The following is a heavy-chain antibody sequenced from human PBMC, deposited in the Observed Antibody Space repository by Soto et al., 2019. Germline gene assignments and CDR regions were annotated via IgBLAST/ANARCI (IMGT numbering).Heavy chain of an antibody. CDR1: GGSISTFY. V-gene: IGHV4-59*01. CDR3: ARGARGSYYYYYGMEV. Sequence: SETLSLTCTVSGGSISTFYWSWIRQTPGKGLEWIGYIYYSGITDYNPSLKSRVTLSVDTSKNQFSLDLRSVTAADTAVYYCARGARGSYYYYYGMEVWGQGTTVTVSS. CDR2: IYYSGIT. J-gene: IGHJ6*02. D-gene: IGHD6-6*01.